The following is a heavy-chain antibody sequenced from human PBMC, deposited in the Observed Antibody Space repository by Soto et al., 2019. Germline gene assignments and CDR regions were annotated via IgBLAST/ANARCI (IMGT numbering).Heavy chain of an antibody. J-gene: IGHJ6*02. V-gene: IGHV1-69*13. D-gene: IGHD6-13*01. CDR2: IIPIFGTA. Sequence: GASVKVSCKASGGTFSSYAISWVRQAPGQGLEWMGGIIPIFGTANYAQKFQGRVTITADESTSTAYMELSSLRSEDTAEYYCARDGRGIAAAGIYGMDVWGQGTTVTVSS. CDR1: GGTFSSYA. CDR3: ARDGRGIAAAGIYGMDV.